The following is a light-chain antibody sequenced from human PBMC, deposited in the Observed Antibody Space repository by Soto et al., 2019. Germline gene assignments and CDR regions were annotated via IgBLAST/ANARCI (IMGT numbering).Light chain of an antibody. J-gene: IGKJ4*01. Sequence: EIVMTQSPATLSVSPGERATLSCRASQSVSSNLAWYQQKPSQAPRLLIYGASTRATGIPARFSGSGSGTEFTLTISSPQSEDFAVYYCQLYNNWPPLTFGGGTKVEIK. CDR3: QLYNNWPPLT. V-gene: IGKV3-15*01. CDR2: GAS. CDR1: QSVSSN.